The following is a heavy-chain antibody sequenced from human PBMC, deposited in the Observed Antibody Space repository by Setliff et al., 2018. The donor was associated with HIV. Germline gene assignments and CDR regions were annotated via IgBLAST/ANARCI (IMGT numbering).Heavy chain of an antibody. CDR3: AQLTPRTHYFYGMDV. Sequence: PSETLSLTCTVSGGSISSSSYYWGWIRQPPGKGLEWIGYIYYSGSTYYNPSLKSRVTISVDTSKNQFSLKLSSVTAADTAVYYCAQLTPRTHYFYGMDVWGQGTLVTVSS. CDR2: IYYSGST. J-gene: IGHJ6*02. V-gene: IGHV4-39*07. CDR1: GGSISSSSYY.